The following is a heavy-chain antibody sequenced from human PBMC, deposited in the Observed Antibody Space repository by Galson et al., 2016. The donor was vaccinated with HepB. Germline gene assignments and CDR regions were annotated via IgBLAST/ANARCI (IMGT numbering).Heavy chain of an antibody. CDR1: GFTFSSYG. Sequence: SLRLSCAASGFTFSSYGMHWVRQAPGKGLEWVAVIWYDGSNKYYADSVKGLFTISRDNSKNTLYLQMNSLRAEDTAVYYCARDTKGRVEVVVAANYYYYYGMDVWGQGTTVTVSS. V-gene: IGHV3-33*01. CDR3: ARDTKGRVEVVVAANYYYYYGMDV. J-gene: IGHJ6*02. CDR2: IWYDGSNK. D-gene: IGHD2-15*01.